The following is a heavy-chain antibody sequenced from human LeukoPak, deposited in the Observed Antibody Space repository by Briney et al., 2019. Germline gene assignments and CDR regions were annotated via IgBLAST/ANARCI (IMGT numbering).Heavy chain of an antibody. CDR2: IRYDGSNK. J-gene: IGHJ5*02. CDR1: GFTFSSYG. D-gene: IGHD3-10*01. CDR3: AKGDTLLWFGDHRGGWFDP. Sequence: VGSLRLSCAASGFTFSSYGMHWVRQAPGKGLEWVAFIRYDGSNKYYADSVKGRFTISRDNSKNTLYLQMNSLRAEDTAVYYCAKGDTLLWFGDHRGGWFDPWGQGTLVTVSS. V-gene: IGHV3-30*02.